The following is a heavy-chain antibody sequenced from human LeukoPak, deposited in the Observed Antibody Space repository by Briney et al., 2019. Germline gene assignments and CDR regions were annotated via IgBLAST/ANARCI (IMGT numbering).Heavy chain of an antibody. CDR1: GFTVSSNY. CDR2: IYSGGSI. Sequence: GGSLRLSCEVSGFTVSSNYMSWVRQAPGKGLEWVSIIYSGGSIYYADSVKGRFTISRDNSKNTLYLQMNSLRAEDTAVYYCTTGNTGWGQGTLVTVSS. J-gene: IGHJ4*02. CDR3: TTGNTG. V-gene: IGHV3-53*01. D-gene: IGHD1-14*01.